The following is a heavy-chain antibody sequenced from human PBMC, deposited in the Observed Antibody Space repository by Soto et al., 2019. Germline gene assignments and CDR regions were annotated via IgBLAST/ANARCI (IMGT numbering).Heavy chain of an antibody. CDR2: IIPIFSTA. CDR1: GGTFSSYA. J-gene: IGHJ6*02. CDR3: ARGFRSSGILYYYYGMDV. D-gene: IGHD6-19*01. V-gene: IGHV1-69*13. Sequence: ASVKVSCKASGGTFSSYAISWVRQAPGQGLEWMGGIIPIFSTANYAQKFQGRVTITADESTSTAYMELSSLRSEDTAVYYCARGFRSSGILYYYYGMDVWGQGTTVTVSS.